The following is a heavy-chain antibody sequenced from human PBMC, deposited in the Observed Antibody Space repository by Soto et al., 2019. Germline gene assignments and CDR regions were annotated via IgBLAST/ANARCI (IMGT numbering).Heavy chain of an antibody. CDR3: ARGQLVWYGDLTPYHRDMDV. V-gene: IGHV4-34*02. Sequence: QVQLQQWGAGLLRPSETLSLTCAFYGGSFDDFYWGWVRQSPGKGLEWVGEISHDGGSNYSPSLASRVSISVDTSKYQFSLPLRSVTAADTGLYYCARGQLVWYGDLTPYHRDMDVWGQGTTVTVSS. CDR2: ISHDGGS. D-gene: IGHD3-10*01. J-gene: IGHJ6*02. CDR1: GGSFDDFY.